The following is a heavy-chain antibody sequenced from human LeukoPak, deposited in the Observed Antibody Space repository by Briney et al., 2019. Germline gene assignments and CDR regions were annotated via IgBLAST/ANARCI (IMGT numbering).Heavy chain of an antibody. Sequence: SGGSLRLSCAASGFTFSSYWMSWVRQAPGKGLEWVANIKQDGSEKYYVDSVKGRFTISRDNAKNSLYLQMNSLRAEDTAVYYCARRDSSSWYYYYYYYMDVWGKGTTVTVSS. D-gene: IGHD6-13*01. V-gene: IGHV3-7*01. CDR1: GFTFSSYW. CDR3: ARRDSSSWYYYYYYYMDV. J-gene: IGHJ6*03. CDR2: IKQDGSEK.